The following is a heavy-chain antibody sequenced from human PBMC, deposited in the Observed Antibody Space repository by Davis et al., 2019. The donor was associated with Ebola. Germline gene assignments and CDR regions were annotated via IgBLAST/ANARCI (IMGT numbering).Heavy chain of an antibody. J-gene: IGHJ4*02. D-gene: IGHD4-23*01. CDR1: GYTFTSYD. CDR3: ARDRGMVTEYYFDY. CDR2: IIPIFGTA. V-gene: IGHV1-69*06. Sequence: SVKVSCKASGYTFTSYDINWVRQATGQGLEWMGGIIPIFGTANYAQKFQGRVTIIADTSTSTAYMELRSLRSDDTAVYYCARDRGMVTEYYFDYWGQGTLVTVSS.